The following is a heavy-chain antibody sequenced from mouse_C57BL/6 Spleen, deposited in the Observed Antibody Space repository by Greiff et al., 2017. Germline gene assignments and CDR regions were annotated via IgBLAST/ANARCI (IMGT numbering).Heavy chain of an antibody. CDR1: GYTFSSYA. D-gene: IGHD1-1*01. J-gene: IGHJ2*01. Sequence: DVKLVESGAGLVKPGGSLKLSCEASGYTFSSYAMSWVRQTPEKRLEWVAYISSGGDYNNSADTVNGRFTSSRVNAMSTLYLQRRSLNPEVTTMYYCTRRGSCSSRYFDYWGQGTTLTVSS. CDR3: TRRGSCSSRYFDY. CDR2: ISSGGDYN. V-gene: IGHV5-9-1*02.